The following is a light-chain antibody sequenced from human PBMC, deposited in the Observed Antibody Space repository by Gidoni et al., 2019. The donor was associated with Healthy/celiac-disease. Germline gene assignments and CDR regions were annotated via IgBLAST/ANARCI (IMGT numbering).Light chain of an antibody. Sequence: DIQMTQSPSSLTASVGDRVTITCRASQGISNSLAWYQQKPGKAPKLLRYAASRLESGVPSRFSGSGSGTDYTLTISSLHPEDFATYYCQQYYSTPRTFGQGTKVEIK. J-gene: IGKJ1*01. CDR2: AAS. CDR3: QQYYSTPRT. CDR1: QGISNS. V-gene: IGKV1-NL1*01.